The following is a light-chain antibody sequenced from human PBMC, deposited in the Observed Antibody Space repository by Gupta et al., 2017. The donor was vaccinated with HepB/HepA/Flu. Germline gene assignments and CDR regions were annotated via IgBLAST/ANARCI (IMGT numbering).Light chain of an antibody. Sequence: DIQMTQSSSTLSSFVGDRVTITCRASQSISNWLAWYQQKAGKAPKLLIYKASSLESGVPSRFSGSGSGTEFTLTISSLQPDDFATYYCQQYNSQGTFGQGTKVEIK. J-gene: IGKJ1*01. CDR1: QSISNW. CDR3: QQYNSQGT. CDR2: KAS. V-gene: IGKV1-5*03.